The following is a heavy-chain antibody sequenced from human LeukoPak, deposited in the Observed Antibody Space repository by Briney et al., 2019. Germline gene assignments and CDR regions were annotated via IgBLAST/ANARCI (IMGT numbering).Heavy chain of an antibody. V-gene: IGHV4-59*01. J-gene: IGHJ4*02. CDR2: IYYSGDT. CDR3: GRGKGSSWYTVDY. Sequence: PSETLSLTCTVSGGAIRSYYWSRLRQPPGKGLEWVGYIYYSGDTNYNPFLKSRVAMSVDTSKNQFSLILTSVTAADTAVYYCGRGKGSSWYTVDYWGQGTLVTVSS. CDR1: GGAIRSYY. D-gene: IGHD6-13*01.